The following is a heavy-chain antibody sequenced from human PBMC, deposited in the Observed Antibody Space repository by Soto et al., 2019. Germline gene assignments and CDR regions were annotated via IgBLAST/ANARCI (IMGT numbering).Heavy chain of an antibody. D-gene: IGHD1-26*01. V-gene: IGHV4-59*08. CDR3: ARLIGNSWLDS. CDR1: DGSISSYY. CDR2: IYYSGST. Sequence: SETLSLTCTVSDGSISSYYWNWIRQPPGKGLEWIGYIYYSGSTNYNPSLESRVTISVDTSKNQFSLRLNSVTPDDTAVYYCARLIGNSWLDSWGQGILVTVSS. J-gene: IGHJ5*01.